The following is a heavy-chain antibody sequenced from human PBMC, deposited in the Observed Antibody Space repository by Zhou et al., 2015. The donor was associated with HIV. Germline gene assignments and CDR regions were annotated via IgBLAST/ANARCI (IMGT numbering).Heavy chain of an antibody. V-gene: IGHV1-18*01. CDR1: GYTFNNYG. Sequence: QVQLVQSGAEVKKRGASVKVSCKASGYTFNNYGINWVRQAPGLGLEWMTWISAYNGNTNYAQKFQGRVTMTTDTSTSTVYMELRSLTSNDTAVYYCASSRVVPGVHRTPYYYVWTSGPRDHGHRLL. CDR2: ISAYNGNT. D-gene: IGHD2-2*01. CDR3: ASSRVVPGVHRTPYYYVWTS. J-gene: IGHJ6*02.